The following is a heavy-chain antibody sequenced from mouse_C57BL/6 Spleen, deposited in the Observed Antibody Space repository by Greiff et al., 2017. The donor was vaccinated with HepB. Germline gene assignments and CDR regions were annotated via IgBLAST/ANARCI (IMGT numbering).Heavy chain of an antibody. Sequence: DVLLVESGGGLVQPGGSLKLSCAASGFTFSDYYMYWVRQTPEKRLEWVAYISNGGGSTYYPDTVKGRFTISRDNAKNTLYLQMSRLKSEDTAMYYCGRGDYWGQGTTLTVSS. CDR3: GRGDY. J-gene: IGHJ2*01. V-gene: IGHV5-12*01. CDR1: GFTFSDYY. CDR2: ISNGGGST.